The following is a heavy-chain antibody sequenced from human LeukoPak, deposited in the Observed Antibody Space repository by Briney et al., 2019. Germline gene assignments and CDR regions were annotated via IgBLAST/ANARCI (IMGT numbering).Heavy chain of an antibody. CDR3: AKGDTTWELPHDY. V-gene: IGHV3-21*04. J-gene: IGHJ4*02. CDR1: GFTFSSYS. CDR2: ISSSSSYI. Sequence: GGSLRLSCAASGFTFSSYSMNWVRQAPGKGLEWVSSISSSSSYIYYADSVKGRFTISRDNSKNTLYLQMNSLRAEDTAVYYCAKGDTTWELPHDYWGQGTLVTISS. D-gene: IGHD1-26*01.